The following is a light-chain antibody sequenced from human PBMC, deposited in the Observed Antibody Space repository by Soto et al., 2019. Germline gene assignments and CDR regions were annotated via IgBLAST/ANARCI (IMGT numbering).Light chain of an antibody. V-gene: IGKV1-39*01. CDR1: QSISSY. Sequence: DIQMTQSPSSLSASVGDRVTITCRASQSISSYLNWYQQKPGKAPKLPIYAASSLQSGVPSRFSGSGSGTDFTLTISSLQPEDFATYYCQESYSALWGTGGQGTKVDIK. CDR3: QESYSALWGT. CDR2: AAS. J-gene: IGKJ1*01.